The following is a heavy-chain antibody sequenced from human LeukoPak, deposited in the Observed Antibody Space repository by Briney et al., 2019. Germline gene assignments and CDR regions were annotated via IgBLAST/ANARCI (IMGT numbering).Heavy chain of an antibody. CDR1: GGSISSYY. D-gene: IGHD1-14*01. J-gene: IGHJ3*02. V-gene: IGHV4-4*07. CDR3: ARDRGPTESLDAFDI. Sequence: SETLSLTCTVSGGSISSYYWSWIRQPAGKGLEWIGRIYTSGSTNYNPSLKSRVTMSVDTSKNQFSLKLSSVTAADTAVYYCARDRGPTESLDAFDIWGQGTMVTVSS. CDR2: IYTSGST.